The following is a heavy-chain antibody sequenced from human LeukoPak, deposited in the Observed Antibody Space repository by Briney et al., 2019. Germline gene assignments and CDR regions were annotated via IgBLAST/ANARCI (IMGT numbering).Heavy chain of an antibody. CDR2: IPYDGTIR. D-gene: IGHD2-2*01. J-gene: IGHJ5*02. V-gene: IGHV3-30*18. CDR3: AKGGCSSTTCYLANP. Sequence: PGGSLRLSCAASGLTFSSYGMHWVRQAPGKGLEWVAVIPYDGTIRNYADSVKGRFTISRDNSKNTLYLQMNSLTAEDTALYYCAKGGCSSTTCYLANPWGQGTLVTVSS. CDR1: GLTFSSYG.